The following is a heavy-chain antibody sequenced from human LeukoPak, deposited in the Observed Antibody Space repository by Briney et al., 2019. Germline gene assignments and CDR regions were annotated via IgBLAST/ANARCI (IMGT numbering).Heavy chain of an antibody. V-gene: IGHV3-74*01. J-gene: IGHJ6*03. CDR1: GLTFNSYW. D-gene: IGHD6-13*01. CDR3: AREWYLRGAYYMDV. Sequence: GGSHRLSCAASGLTFNSYWMHWVRQAPGKGLVCLLRVSMDGGDTIYADSVKGRFTILRDNANNTLYLQMNSLRGDDTAVYYCAREWYLRGAYYMDVWGKGTTVTVSS. CDR2: VSMDGGDT.